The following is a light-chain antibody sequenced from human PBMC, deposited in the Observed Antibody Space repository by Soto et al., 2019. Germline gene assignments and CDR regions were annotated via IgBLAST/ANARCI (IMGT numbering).Light chain of an antibody. V-gene: IGKV3-20*01. CDR1: QSVSSSS. CDR3: KQYGSSPWT. CDR2: GTS. Sequence: EIVLTQSPGTLSLSPGERATLSCRASQSVSSSSLAWYQQKPGRAPRLLIFGTSTRATGIPDRFSGSGSGTDFTLTVSGLEPEDFAVYYCKQYGSSPWTFGQGTKVEIK. J-gene: IGKJ1*01.